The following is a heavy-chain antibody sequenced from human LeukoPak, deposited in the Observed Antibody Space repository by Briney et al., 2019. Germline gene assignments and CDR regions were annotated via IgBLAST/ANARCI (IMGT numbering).Heavy chain of an antibody. J-gene: IGHJ6*03. CDR1: GGSISSYY. V-gene: IGHV4-4*07. CDR2: IYTSGST. CDR3: ARDLGHGVAGPYYYYYYMDV. Sequence: KPSETLSLTCTVSGGSISSYYWSWIRQPAGKGLEWIGRIYTSGSTNYNPSLKSRVTMSVDTSKNQFSLKLSSVTAADTAVYYCARDLGHGVAGPYYYYYYMDVWGKGTTVTVSS. D-gene: IGHD6-19*01.